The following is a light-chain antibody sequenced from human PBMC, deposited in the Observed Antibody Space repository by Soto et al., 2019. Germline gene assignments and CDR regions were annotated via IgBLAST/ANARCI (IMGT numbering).Light chain of an antibody. CDR3: QHSYITPYT. CDR1: QSISVH. Sequence: DIQMTQSPSSLSASVGDTVTITCRASQSISVHLNWYQQKPGKVPKLLIYAASNLQSGVPSSFSGSGSETDFDLTIRSLQPEDVATYYCQHSYITPYTFGQGTKLQIK. V-gene: IGKV1-39*01. CDR2: AAS. J-gene: IGKJ2*01.